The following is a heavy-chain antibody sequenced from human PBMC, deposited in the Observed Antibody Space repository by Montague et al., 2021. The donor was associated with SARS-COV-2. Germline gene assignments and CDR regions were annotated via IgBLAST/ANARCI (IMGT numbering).Heavy chain of an antibody. CDR1: GGSFSGYY. D-gene: IGHD2-15*01. J-gene: IGHJ4*02. V-gene: IGHV4-34*01. CDR2: INHSGST. Sequence: SETLSLTCAVYGGSFSGYYWNWIRQPPGKGLEWIGEINHSGSTNYNPPLKSRVTMSVDTSKNQFSLNLRSVTAADTAVYFCGRVILSATSNPFGCWGPGTLVTVSS. CDR3: GRVILSATSNPFGC.